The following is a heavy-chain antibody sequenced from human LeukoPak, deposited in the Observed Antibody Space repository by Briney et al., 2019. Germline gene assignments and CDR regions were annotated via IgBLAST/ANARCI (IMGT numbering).Heavy chain of an antibody. CDR2: ISSSSSTI. CDR3: ARDLGDYDILTGEGY. CDR1: GFTFSSYS. J-gene: IGHJ4*02. D-gene: IGHD3-9*01. Sequence: GGSLRLSCAASGFTFSSYSMNWVRQAPGKGLEWVSYISSSSSTIYYADSVKGRFTISRDNVKNSLYLQMNSLRDEDTAVYYCARDLGDYDILTGEGYWGQGTLVTVSS. V-gene: IGHV3-48*02.